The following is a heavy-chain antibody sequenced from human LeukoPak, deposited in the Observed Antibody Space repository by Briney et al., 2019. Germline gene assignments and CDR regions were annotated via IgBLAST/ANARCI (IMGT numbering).Heavy chain of an antibody. CDR2: LYSGGNT. Sequence: GGSLRLSCAASGFSVSTDYMTWVRQAPGKGLEWVSTLYSGGNTYYADSVKGRFTTSRDNSKNTLYLEMSSLRAEDTAVYSCARGWGSFENWGQGTLVAVSS. J-gene: IGHJ4*02. CDR1: GFSVSTDY. D-gene: IGHD7-27*01. CDR3: ARGWGSFEN. V-gene: IGHV3-53*01.